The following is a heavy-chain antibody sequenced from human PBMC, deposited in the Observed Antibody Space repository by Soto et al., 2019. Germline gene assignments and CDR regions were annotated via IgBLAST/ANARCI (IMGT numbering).Heavy chain of an antibody. V-gene: IGHV3-15*01. CDR1: GFNFSNVW. CDR3: TTVGRSAYDD. Sequence: EVQLVESGGGLVKPGGSLRLSCAASGFNFSNVWLTWVRQAPGKGLEWVGRIKSKTDGGAIDYAAPVKGRFTISRDDSKNTLYLQMNGLKTEDTAVYYCTTVGRSAYDDWGQGTLVTVSS. CDR2: IKSKTDGGAI. D-gene: IGHD5-12*01. J-gene: IGHJ4*02.